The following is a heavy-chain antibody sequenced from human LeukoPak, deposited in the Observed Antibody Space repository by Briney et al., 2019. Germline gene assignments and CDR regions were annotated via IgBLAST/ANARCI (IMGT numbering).Heavy chain of an antibody. CDR3: ARDYYGSSGYGSFDY. CDR1: GYTFTAYY. CDR2: INPNSGGT. Sequence: ASVKVSCKASGYTFTAYYMHWVRQAPGQGLEWMGWINPNSGGTNYAQKFQGRVTMTRDTSISTAYMELSRLRSDDTAVFYCARDYYGSSGYGSFDYRGQGTLVTVSS. D-gene: IGHD3-22*01. V-gene: IGHV1-2*02. J-gene: IGHJ4*02.